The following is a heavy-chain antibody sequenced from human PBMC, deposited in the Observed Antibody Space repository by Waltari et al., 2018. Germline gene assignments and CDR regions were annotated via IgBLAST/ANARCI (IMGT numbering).Heavy chain of an antibody. J-gene: IGHJ4*02. D-gene: IGHD2-15*01. CDR1: GDSMTNGNL. V-gene: IGHV4-4*02. CDR3: ARDRGRGLYLDT. Sequence: QLQLQESGPGLVKPSGTLSPICAVSGDSMTNGNLWNWVRQSPGTGREWKGQVHDSGKTNYNPSFAGRVTVSLDTSTYHVALKMTSATAADTALYYCARDRGRGLYLDTWGQGILVTVSP. CDR2: VHDSGKT.